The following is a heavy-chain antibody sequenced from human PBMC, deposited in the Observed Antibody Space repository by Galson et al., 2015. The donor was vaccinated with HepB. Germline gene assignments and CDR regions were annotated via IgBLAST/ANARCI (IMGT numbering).Heavy chain of an antibody. CDR3: TTDGGDGYCSSTSCYEVDY. V-gene: IGHV3-21*01. D-gene: IGHD2-2*01. Sequence: SLRLSCAASGFTFSSYSMNWVRQAPGKGLEWVSSISSSSSYIYYADSVKGRFTISRDNAKNSLYLQMNSLRAEDTAVYYCTTDGGDGYCSSTSCYEVDYWGQGTLVTVSS. CDR1: GFTFSSYS. CDR2: ISSSSSYI. J-gene: IGHJ4*02.